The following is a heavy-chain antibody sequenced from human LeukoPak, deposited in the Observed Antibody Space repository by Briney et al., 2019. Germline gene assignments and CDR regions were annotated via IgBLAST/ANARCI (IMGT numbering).Heavy chain of an antibody. V-gene: IGHV1-69*06. J-gene: IGHJ3*02. Sequence: GASVRVSCKTSGYIFIGYYMHWVRQAPGQGLEWMGGIIPIFGTANYAQKFQGRVTITADKSTSTAYMELSSLRSEDTAVYYCARGTGGGWYLENDAFDIWGQGTMVTVSS. CDR1: GYIFIGYY. CDR2: IIPIFGTA. D-gene: IGHD6-19*01. CDR3: ARGTGGGWYLENDAFDI.